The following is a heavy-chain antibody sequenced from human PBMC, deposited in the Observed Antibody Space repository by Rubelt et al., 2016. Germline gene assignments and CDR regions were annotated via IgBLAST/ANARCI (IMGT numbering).Heavy chain of an antibody. J-gene: IGHJ4*02. CDR3: AKDRVGSWFSLDY. CDR1: GFTFSRYA. Sequence: SRGGLVQPGGSLRVSCAASGFTFSRYAMNWVRQAPGKGLEWVAAISGSGGSTFYADSVKGRFTISRDNSKNTLYLQMNSLRAEDTAVYYCAKDRVGSWFSLDYWGQGTRVTVST. V-gene: IGHV3-23*01. D-gene: IGHD6-13*01. CDR2: ISGSGGST.